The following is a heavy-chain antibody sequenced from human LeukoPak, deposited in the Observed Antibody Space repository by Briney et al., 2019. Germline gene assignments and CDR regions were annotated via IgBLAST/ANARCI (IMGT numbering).Heavy chain of an antibody. J-gene: IGHJ4*02. CDR1: GITFDDYG. Sequence: PGGSLRLSCAASGITFDDYGMSWVRQAPGKGLEWVSGINWNGGSTGYADSVKGRFTISRDNAKNSLYLQMNSLRAEDTALYYCARDSQRGYYFDYWGQGTLVTVSS. CDR2: INWNGGST. D-gene: IGHD6-25*01. CDR3: ARDSQRGYYFDY. V-gene: IGHV3-20*04.